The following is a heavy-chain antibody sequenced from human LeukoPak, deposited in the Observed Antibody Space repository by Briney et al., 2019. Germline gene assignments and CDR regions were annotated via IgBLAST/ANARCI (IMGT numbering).Heavy chain of an antibody. CDR1: GGSISSYY. D-gene: IGHD2-15*01. V-gene: IGHV4-59*01. CDR3: ARIGCSGGSCDEIGAYYYYYYMDV. J-gene: IGHJ6*03. Sequence: SETLSLTCTVSGGSISSYYWSWLRQPPGKGLEWIGYIYYSGSTNYNPSLKSRVTISVDTSKNQFSLKLSSVTAADTAVYYCARIGCSGGSCDEIGAYYYYYYMDVWGKGTTVTVSS. CDR2: IYYSGST.